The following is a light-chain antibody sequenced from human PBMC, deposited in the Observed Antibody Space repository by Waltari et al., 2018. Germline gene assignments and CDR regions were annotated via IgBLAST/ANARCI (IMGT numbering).Light chain of an antibody. J-gene: IGKJ2*01. CDR2: AAS. CDR3: QQYSSSVMYT. V-gene: IGKV3-20*01. Sequence: VLPQSPDTLSLSPGGRATLPCRASQSLSRSRLAWYQQKPGQAPRLLIYAASSRATGIPDRFSGSGSGTDFSLTISRVEPEDVAVYYCQQYSSSVMYTFGQGTKLEIQ. CDR1: QSLSRSR.